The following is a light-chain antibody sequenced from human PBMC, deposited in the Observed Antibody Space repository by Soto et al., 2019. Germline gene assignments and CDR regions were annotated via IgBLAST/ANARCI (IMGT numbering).Light chain of an antibody. V-gene: IGKV1-5*03. CDR1: QSINSW. J-gene: IGKJ1*01. CDR2: KTS. Sequence: DIQMTQSPSTLSASVGDRVTITCRASQSINSWLAWYQQKPGKAPKLPIYKTSSLESGVPSRFSGSGSGTEFTLTISSLQPDDFATYYCQQYNNSPWTFGQGTKVEIK. CDR3: QQYNNSPWT.